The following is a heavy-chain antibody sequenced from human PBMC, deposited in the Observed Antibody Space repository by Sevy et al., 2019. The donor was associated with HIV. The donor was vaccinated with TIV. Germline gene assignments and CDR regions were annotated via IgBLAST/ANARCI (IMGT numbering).Heavy chain of an antibody. D-gene: IGHD2-2*01. J-gene: IGHJ6*02. V-gene: IGHV1-69*13. CDR2: IIPILGTA. CDR3: ARDRGFSSTSEYGMDV. Sequence: ASVKVSCKASGGTFSKYAITWVRQAPGQGLEWMGGIIPILGTANYAQKFQGRVTITADESTSPAYMELSSLRSEDTAVYYCARDRGFSSTSEYGMDVWGQGTTVTVSS. CDR1: GGTFSKYA.